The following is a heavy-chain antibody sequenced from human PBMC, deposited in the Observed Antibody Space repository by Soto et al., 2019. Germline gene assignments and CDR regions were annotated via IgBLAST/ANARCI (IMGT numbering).Heavy chain of an antibody. CDR1: GRSISSYY. Sequence: PSETLSLTCTVSGRSISSYYWSWIRQPPGKGLEWIGYIYYSGSTNYNPSLKSRVTISVDTSKNQFSLKLSSVTAADTAVYYCARALILTGYYIHDAFDIWGQGTMVTVSS. CDR2: IYYSGST. J-gene: IGHJ3*02. V-gene: IGHV4-59*01. CDR3: ARALILTGYYIHDAFDI. D-gene: IGHD3-9*01.